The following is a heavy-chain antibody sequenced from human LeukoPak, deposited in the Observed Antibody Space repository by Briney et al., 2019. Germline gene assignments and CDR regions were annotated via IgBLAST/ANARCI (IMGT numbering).Heavy chain of an antibody. Sequence: SETLSLTCTVSGGSISSGSHYWSWIRQPAGKGLEWIGRIYTSGSTNYNPSLKSRVTISVDTSKNQFSLKLSSVTAADTAVYYCAREKPYYDFWSGYPDYWGQGTLVTVSS. J-gene: IGHJ4*02. CDR3: AREKPYYDFWSGYPDY. D-gene: IGHD3-3*01. V-gene: IGHV4-61*02. CDR1: GGSISSGSHY. CDR2: IYTSGST.